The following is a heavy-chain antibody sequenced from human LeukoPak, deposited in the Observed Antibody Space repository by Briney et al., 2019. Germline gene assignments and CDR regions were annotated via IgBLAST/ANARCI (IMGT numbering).Heavy chain of an antibody. D-gene: IGHD5-18*01. CDR3: ARVPTNSYGFGQ. CDR1: GFSFSTYW. Sequence: GGSLRLSCTASGFSFSTYWMNWVRQSPGKGLEWVANIKQDGSEKYYVDSVKGRFTISRDNAKNTLYLQMNSLTVEDTAVYYCARVPTNSYGFGQWGQGSLVTVSS. CDR2: IKQDGSEK. J-gene: IGHJ4*02. V-gene: IGHV3-7*01.